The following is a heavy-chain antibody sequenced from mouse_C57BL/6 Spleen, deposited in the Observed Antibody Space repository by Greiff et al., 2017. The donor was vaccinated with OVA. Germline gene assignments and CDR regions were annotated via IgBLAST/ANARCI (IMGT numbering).Heavy chain of an antibody. D-gene: IGHD3-2*02. CDR1: GYTFTGYW. CDR2: ILPGGGST. J-gene: IGHJ2*01. Sequence: QVQLQQSGAELMKPGASVKLSCKATGYTFTGYWIEWVKQRPGHGLEWIGEILPGGGSTNYNEKFKGKATFTADTSSSTAYMQLSSLTTEDSAIYYCARGGEQRSTNYFDYWGKGTTLTVSS. CDR3: ARGGEQRSTNYFDY. V-gene: IGHV1-9*01.